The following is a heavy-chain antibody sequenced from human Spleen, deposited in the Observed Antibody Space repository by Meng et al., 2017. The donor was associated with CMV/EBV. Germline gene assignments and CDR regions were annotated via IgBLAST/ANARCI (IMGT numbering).Heavy chain of an antibody. CDR2: GYYTGSS. D-gene: IGHD5-24*01. J-gene: IGHJ4*02. CDR3: GRVLRADAYGGPFDS. Sequence: GSLRLSCSVSDDSITSTKFYWGWIRQPPGKGLEWIGVGYYTGSSYYSPSLKSRLTISIDTSKSQFSLKVTSVTAADTAVYYCGRVLRADAYGGPFDSWGQGTLVTVSS. V-gene: IGHV4-39*07. CDR1: DDSITSTKFY.